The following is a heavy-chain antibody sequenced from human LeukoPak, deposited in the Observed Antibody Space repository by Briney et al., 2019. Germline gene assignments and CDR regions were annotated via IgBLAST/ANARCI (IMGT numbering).Heavy chain of an antibody. D-gene: IGHD3-3*01. CDR2: ISAYNVNT. J-gene: IGHJ5*02. CDR3: ARGLEWLTRRHTWFDP. Sequence: GASVKVSCKASSYTFTNYAFSWVGQAPGQGLEWMGWISAYNVNTNYAQKLQGRVTMTTDTSTSTAYMELRSLRSDDTAVYYCARGLEWLTRRHTWFDPWGQGTLVTVSS. V-gene: IGHV1-18*01. CDR1: SYTFTNYA.